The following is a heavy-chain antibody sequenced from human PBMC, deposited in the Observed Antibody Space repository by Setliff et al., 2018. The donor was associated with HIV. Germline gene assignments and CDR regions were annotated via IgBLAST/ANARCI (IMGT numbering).Heavy chain of an antibody. Sequence: SETLSLTCSVSGGSINSSNYYWGWIRQPPGKGLEWIGSIYYSGSTYYNPSLKSRVTISVDTSKNQFSLKLSSVTAADTAVYYCARRRFGESPNWFDPWGQGTLVTVSS. CDR3: ARRRFGESPNWFDP. J-gene: IGHJ5*02. CDR1: GGSINSSNYY. CDR2: IYYSGST. V-gene: IGHV4-39*01. D-gene: IGHD3-10*01.